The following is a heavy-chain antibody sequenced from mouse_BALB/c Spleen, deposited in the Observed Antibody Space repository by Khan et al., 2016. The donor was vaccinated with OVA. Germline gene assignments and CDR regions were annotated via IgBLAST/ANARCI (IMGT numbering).Heavy chain of an antibody. CDR1: GYTFTSYV. CDR3: ATVGNYYVSFAY. J-gene: IGHJ3*01. CDR2: IYPFNDDT. Sequence: VQLKQSGPELVKPGASVKMSCKASGYTFTSYVMHWVKQKPGLGLEWIGHIYPFNDDTKYNEKFKGKATLTSDKSSSTAYMELSSLTSEDSAVYYCATVGNYYVSFAYWGQGTLVTVSA. V-gene: IGHV1S136*01. D-gene: IGHD1-1*01.